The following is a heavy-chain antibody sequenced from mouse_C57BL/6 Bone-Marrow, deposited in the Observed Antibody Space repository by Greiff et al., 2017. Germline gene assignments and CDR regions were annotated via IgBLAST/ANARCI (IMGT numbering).Heavy chain of an antibody. CDR3: ARADDGPSFDY. J-gene: IGHJ2*01. Sequence: QVQLQQSGAELVRPGTSVKMSCKASGYTFTNYWIGWAKQRPGHGLEWIGDIYPGGGYTNYNAKFKGKATLTADKSSSTDYMQFSSLTSEDSAIYYCARADDGPSFDYWGQGTTLTVSS. CDR1: GYTFTNYW. V-gene: IGHV1-63*01. CDR2: IYPGGGYT. D-gene: IGHD2-3*01.